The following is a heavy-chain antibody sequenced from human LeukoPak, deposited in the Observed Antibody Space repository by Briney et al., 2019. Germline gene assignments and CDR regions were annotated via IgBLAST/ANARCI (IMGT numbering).Heavy chain of an antibody. V-gene: IGHV4-34*01. Sequence: SETLSLTCAVYGGSFSGYYWSWIRQPPGKGREWMGEINHSGSTNYNPSLKSRVTISVDTSKNQFSLKLSSVTAADTAVYYCARVDTVVVPAAIDYWGQGTLVTVSS. CDR2: INHSGST. CDR1: GGSFSGYY. D-gene: IGHD2-2*01. CDR3: ARVDTVVVPAAIDY. J-gene: IGHJ4*02.